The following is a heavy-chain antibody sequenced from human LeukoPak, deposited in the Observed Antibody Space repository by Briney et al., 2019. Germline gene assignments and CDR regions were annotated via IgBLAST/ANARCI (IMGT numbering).Heavy chain of an antibody. CDR2: INKDGSEK. CDR1: GFTFSTYW. Sequence: GGSLRLSCAASGFTFSTYWVTWVRQAPGKGLEWVANINKDGSEKYYVGSVRGRFTISRDNAKNSLYLQMNSLRAEDTAVYYCATQAKLGTDDKNYFDSWGRGTLVTVSS. J-gene: IGHJ4*02. D-gene: IGHD1-7*01. CDR3: ATQAKLGTDDKNYFDS. V-gene: IGHV3-7*01.